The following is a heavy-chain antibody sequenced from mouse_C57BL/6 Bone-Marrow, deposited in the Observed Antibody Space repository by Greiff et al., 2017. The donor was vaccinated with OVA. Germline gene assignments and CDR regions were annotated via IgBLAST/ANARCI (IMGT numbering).Heavy chain of an antibody. Sequence: DVKLQESGPGLVKPSQSLSLTCSVTGYSITSGYYWNWIRQFPGNKLEWMGYISYDGSNNYNPSLKDRISITRDTSKNQFFLKLNSVTTEDTATYYCASFITTDYYAMDYWGQGTSVTVSS. V-gene: IGHV3-6*01. CDR3: ASFITTDYYAMDY. D-gene: IGHD1-1*01. CDR1: GYSITSGYY. J-gene: IGHJ4*01. CDR2: ISYDGSN.